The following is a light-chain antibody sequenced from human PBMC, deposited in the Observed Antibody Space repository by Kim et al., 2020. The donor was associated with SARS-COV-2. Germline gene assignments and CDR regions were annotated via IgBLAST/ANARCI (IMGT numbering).Light chain of an antibody. CDR1: QSVSSN. Sequence: YPGETATLPCRASQSVSSNVAWYQQKPGQAPRLLIYGASTRATDIPARFSGSGSGTDFTLTISSLQSEDLAVYHCQQYDDWPPWTFGQGTKVDIK. CDR2: GAS. CDR3: QQYDDWPPWT. V-gene: IGKV3-15*01. J-gene: IGKJ1*01.